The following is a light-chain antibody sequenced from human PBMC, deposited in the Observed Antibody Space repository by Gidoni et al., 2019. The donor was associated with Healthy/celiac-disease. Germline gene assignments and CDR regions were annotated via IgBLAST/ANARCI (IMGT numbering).Light chain of an antibody. CDR2: LGS. J-gene: IGKJ2*01. CDR1: QSLLHSNGYNY. Sequence: IVMTQSPLSLPVTPGEPASISCRSSQSLLHSNGYNYLDWYLQKPGQSPQLLIYLGSNRASGVPDRFSGSGSGTDFTLKISRVEVEDVGVYYCMQALQILYTFGQGTKLEIK. CDR3: MQALQILYT. V-gene: IGKV2-28*01.